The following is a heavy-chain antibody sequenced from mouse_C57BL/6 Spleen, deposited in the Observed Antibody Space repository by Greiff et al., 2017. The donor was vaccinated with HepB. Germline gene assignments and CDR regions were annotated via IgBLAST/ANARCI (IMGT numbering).Heavy chain of an antibody. J-gene: IGHJ2*01. CDR1: GFSLSTSGMG. Sequence: QVTLKESGPGILQSSQTLSLPCSFSGFSLSTSGMGVSWIRQPSGKGLEWLAHIYWDDDKRYNPSLKSRLTISKDTSRNQVFLKITSVDTADTATYYCARYYGSSLDYWGQGTTLTVSS. CDR2: IYWDDDK. D-gene: IGHD1-1*01. V-gene: IGHV8-12*01. CDR3: ARYYGSSLDY.